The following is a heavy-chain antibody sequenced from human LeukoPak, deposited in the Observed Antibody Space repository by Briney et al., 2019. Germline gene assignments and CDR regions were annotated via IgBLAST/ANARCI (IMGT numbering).Heavy chain of an antibody. CDR2: FDPEDGET. Sequence: ASVKVSCKVSGYTLTELSMHWVRQAPGKGLEWMGGFDPEDGETIYAQKFQGRVTMTEDTSTDTAYMELSSLRSEDTAVYYCARSKAPVVVVITTQLHDLDYWGQGTLVTVSS. J-gene: IGHJ4*02. D-gene: IGHD3-22*01. V-gene: IGHV1-24*01. CDR3: ARSKAPVVVVITTQLHDLDY. CDR1: GYTLTELS.